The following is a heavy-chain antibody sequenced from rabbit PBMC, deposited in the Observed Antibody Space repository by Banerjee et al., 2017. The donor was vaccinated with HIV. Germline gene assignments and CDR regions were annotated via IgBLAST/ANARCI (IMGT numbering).Heavy chain of an antibody. CDR3: ARDTSSSFSSCGMDL. D-gene: IGHD1-1*01. V-gene: IGHV1S45*01. Sequence: LEESGGGLVQPGGTLTLTCTASGFSFSSNWLCWVRQAPGKGLEWIACIDTNDGDTDYANWPKGRFTISKTSSTTVTLQMTSLTAADTATYFCARDTSSSFSSCGMDLWGPGTLVTVS. CDR1: GFSFSSNW. CDR2: IDTNDGDT. J-gene: IGHJ6*01.